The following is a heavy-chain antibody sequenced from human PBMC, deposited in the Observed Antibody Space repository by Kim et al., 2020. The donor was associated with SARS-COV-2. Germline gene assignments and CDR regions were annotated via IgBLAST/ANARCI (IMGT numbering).Heavy chain of an antibody. CDR3: ARGEMETYYYDSSGYPFDY. CDR2: ISHDGSNK. Sequence: GGSLRLSCAASGFTFSSYAMHWVRQAPGKGLEWVAVISHDGSNKYYADSVKGRFTISRDNSKNTLYLQMNSLRAEDTAVYYCARGEMETYYYDSSGYPFDYWGQGTLVTVSS. J-gene: IGHJ4*02. D-gene: IGHD3-22*01. V-gene: IGHV3-30*04. CDR1: GFTFSSYA.